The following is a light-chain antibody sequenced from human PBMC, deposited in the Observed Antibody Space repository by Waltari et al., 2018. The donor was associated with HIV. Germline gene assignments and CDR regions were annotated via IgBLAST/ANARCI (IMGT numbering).Light chain of an antibody. Sequence: QSVLTQPPSVSGTPGQRVTISCSGSSSNIGSNIVTWYRQLPGMAPPLLIYNYYERPSGVSDRFSCFDSGTSASLAISGLQFDDEADYYCATWDDGLVRVVFGGGTKLTVV. J-gene: IGLJ2*01. CDR2: NYY. CDR3: ATWDDGLVRVV. CDR1: SSNIGSNI. V-gene: IGLV1-44*01.